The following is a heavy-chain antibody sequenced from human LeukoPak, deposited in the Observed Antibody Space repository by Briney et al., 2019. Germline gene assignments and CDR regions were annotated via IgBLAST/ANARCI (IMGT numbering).Heavy chain of an antibody. Sequence: GESLRLSCVASGFTFSSYWMHWVRQVPGKGLVWVSRINRDGSTPGYAGSVKGRFTISRDNAKNTLYLQMNSLRAEDTAVYYCARENWYLDSWGQGTLVTVSS. CDR1: GFTFSSYW. CDR3: ARENWYLDS. J-gene: IGHJ4*02. CDR2: INRDGSTP. D-gene: IGHD1-1*01. V-gene: IGHV3-74*01.